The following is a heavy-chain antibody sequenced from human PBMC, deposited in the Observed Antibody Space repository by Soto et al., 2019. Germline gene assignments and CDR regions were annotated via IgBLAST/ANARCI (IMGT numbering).Heavy chain of an antibody. D-gene: IGHD2-2*01. CDR3: LIVGHCITASCYGTWFGP. CDR2: INSDASHT. V-gene: IGHV3-74*01. J-gene: IGHJ5*02. Sequence: EVQLVESGGGLVQPGGSLRLSCAASGFTFSTYWMHWLRQVPGKGLEWVSRINSDASHTYYADSVKGRFAISRDNAENTLHLETNCLRAEGTAVFYCLIVGHCITASCYGTWFGPWGQGTLVSVSS. CDR1: GFTFSTYW.